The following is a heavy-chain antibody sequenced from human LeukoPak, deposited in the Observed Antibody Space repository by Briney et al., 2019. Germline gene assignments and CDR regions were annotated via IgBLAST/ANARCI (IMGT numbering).Heavy chain of an antibody. CDR1: GGTFSSYA. V-gene: IGHV1-69*13. CDR3: ASPRDGYNTFDY. CDR2: IIPIFGTA. J-gene: IGHJ4*02. Sequence: SVKVSCKASGGTFSSYAISWVRQAPGQGLEWMGGIIPIFGTANYAQKFQGRVTITADESTSTAYMEPSSLRSEDTAVYYCASPRDGYNTFDYWGQGTLVTVSS. D-gene: IGHD5-24*01.